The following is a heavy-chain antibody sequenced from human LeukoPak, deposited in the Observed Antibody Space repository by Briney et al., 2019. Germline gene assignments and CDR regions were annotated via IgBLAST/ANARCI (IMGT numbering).Heavy chain of an antibody. J-gene: IGHJ4*02. CDR1: GYSFASHW. Sequence: GESLKISCKGSGYSFASHWIGWVRQRPGKGLEWMGTIYPADSDTRYSPSFQGQVTISADKSISAAFLQWSTLKASDTAMYYCARLLGQYCSGGSCPLFDYWAQGTLVTVSS. V-gene: IGHV5-51*01. CDR2: IYPADSDT. CDR3: ARLLGQYCSGGSCPLFDY. D-gene: IGHD2-15*01.